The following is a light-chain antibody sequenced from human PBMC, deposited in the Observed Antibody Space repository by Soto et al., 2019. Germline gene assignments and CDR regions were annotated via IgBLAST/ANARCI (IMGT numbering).Light chain of an antibody. V-gene: IGKV3-15*01. CDR1: QSVSSSY. CDR3: QQYYDWPIT. Sequence: EIVMTQSPATLSVSPGERATLSCRASQSVSSSYLGWYQQKPGQAPRLLIYGASTRATGIPARFSGSGSGTDFTLTISSLQSEDFAVYYCQQYYDWPITFGQGTRLEI. CDR2: GAS. J-gene: IGKJ5*01.